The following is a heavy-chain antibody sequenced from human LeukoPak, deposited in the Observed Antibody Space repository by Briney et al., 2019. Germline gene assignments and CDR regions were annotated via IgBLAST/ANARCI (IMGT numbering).Heavy chain of an antibody. V-gene: IGHV3-23*01. D-gene: IGHD3-3*01. Sequence: GGSLRLSCAASGFTFSSYAMSWVRQAPGKGLEWVSAISGSGGSTYYADSVKGRFTISRDNAKNSLYLQMNSLRAEDTAVYYCARERQNKDFWSGGDYWGQGTLVTVSS. CDR1: GFTFSSYA. CDR2: ISGSGGST. CDR3: ARERQNKDFWSGGDY. J-gene: IGHJ4*02.